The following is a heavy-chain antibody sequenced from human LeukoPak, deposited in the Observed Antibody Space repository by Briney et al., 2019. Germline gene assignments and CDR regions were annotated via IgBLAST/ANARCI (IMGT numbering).Heavy chain of an antibody. D-gene: IGHD3-9*01. Sequence: SQTLSLTCAVSGGSISSGGYSWSWIRQPPGKGLEWIGYIYHSGSTYYNPSLKSRVTISVDRSKNQFSLKLSSVTAADTAVYYCARVSGLRYFDWFLDPWGQGTLVTVSS. CDR1: GGSISSGGYS. CDR2: IYHSGST. CDR3: ARVSGLRYFDWFLDP. J-gene: IGHJ5*02. V-gene: IGHV4-30-2*01.